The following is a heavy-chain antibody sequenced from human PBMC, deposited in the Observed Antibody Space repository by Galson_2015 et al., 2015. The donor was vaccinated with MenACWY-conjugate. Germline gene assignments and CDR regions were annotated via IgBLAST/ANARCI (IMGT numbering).Heavy chain of an antibody. CDR3: AGGQWFGELLTYYFDY. Sequence: SLRLSCAASGFTFSDYPMNWVRQAPGKGLEWVSYISITGSTIYYADSVKGRFTISRDNAKKSLYLQMNSLRDEDTAVYYCAGGQWFGELLTYYFDYWGQGTLVTVSS. J-gene: IGHJ4*02. V-gene: IGHV3-48*02. D-gene: IGHD3-10*01. CDR2: ISITGSTI. CDR1: GFTFSDYP.